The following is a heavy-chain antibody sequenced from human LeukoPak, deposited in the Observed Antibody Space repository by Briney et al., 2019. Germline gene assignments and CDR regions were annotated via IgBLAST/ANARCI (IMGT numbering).Heavy chain of an antibody. J-gene: IGHJ4*02. V-gene: IGHV4-39*01. CDR3: ARHVDSSGYWRD. CDR2: IYYSGST. Sequence: SETLSLTCTVSGGSISSSSYYWGWIRQPPGKGLEWIGSIYYSGSTYYNPSLKSRVTISVDTSKNQFSLKLSSVTAADMAVYYCARHVDSSGYWRDWGQGTLVTVSS. CDR1: GGSISSSSYY. D-gene: IGHD3-22*01.